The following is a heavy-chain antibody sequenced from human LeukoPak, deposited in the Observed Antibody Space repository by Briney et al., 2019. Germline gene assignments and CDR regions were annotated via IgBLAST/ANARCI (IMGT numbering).Heavy chain of an antibody. CDR3: ARGSEGYCCGGGCYYGMDV. D-gene: IGHD2-15*01. J-gene: IGHJ6*01. Sequence: GGSLRLSCAASGFTFSRAWMNWVRQGPGKGLEWVANIHQDGTEIYYQDSVKGRVSISRDNAKNSLYLQMNSLRAEDAAVYYCARGSEGYCCGGGCYYGMDVWGQGTTVTVSS. V-gene: IGHV3-7*01. CDR2: IHQDGTEI. CDR1: GFTFSRAW.